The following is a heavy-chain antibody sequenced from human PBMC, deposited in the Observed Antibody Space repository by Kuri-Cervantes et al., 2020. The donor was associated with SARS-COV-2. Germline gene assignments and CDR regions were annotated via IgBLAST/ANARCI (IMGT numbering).Heavy chain of an antibody. D-gene: IGHD2-15*01. CDR2: INPSGGST. CDR3: ARDLAPVVVGLGGWFDP. CDR1: GGTFTRYA. J-gene: IGHJ5*02. V-gene: IGHV1-46*01. Sequence: ASVKVSCKASGGTFTRYAISWVRQAPGQGLEWMGIINPSGGSTSYAQKFQGRVTMTRDTSTSTVYMELSSLRSEDTAVYYCARDLAPVVVGLGGWFDPWGQGTLVTVSS.